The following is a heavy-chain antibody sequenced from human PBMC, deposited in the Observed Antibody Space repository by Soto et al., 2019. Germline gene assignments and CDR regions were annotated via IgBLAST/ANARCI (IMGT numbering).Heavy chain of an antibody. CDR2: IYYSGST. J-gene: IGHJ5*02. Sequence: QVQLQESGPGLVKPSETLSLTCTVSGGSISSYYWSWIRQPPGKGLEWIGYIYYSGSTNYNPSLKSRVTISVDTSKNQFSLKLSSVTAADTAVYYCARAKAPLYSSSWYWFDPWGQGTLVNVSS. D-gene: IGHD6-13*01. CDR1: GGSISSYY. CDR3: ARAKAPLYSSSWYWFDP. V-gene: IGHV4-59*08.